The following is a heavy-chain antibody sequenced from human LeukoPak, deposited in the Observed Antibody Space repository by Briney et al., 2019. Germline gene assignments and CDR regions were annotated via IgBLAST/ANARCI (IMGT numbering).Heavy chain of an antibody. Sequence: SETLSLTCTVSGGSISSHYWSWIRQPPGKGLEWIGYIYYSGSTNYNPSLKSRVTISVDTSKNQFSLKLSSATAADTAVYYCARGPLFDYWGQGTLVTVSS. V-gene: IGHV4-59*11. CDR3: ARGPLFDY. CDR1: GGSISSHY. J-gene: IGHJ4*02. D-gene: IGHD3-10*02. CDR2: IYYSGST.